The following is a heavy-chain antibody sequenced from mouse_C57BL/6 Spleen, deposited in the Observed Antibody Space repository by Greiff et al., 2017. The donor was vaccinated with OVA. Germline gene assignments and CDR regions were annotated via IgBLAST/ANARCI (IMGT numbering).Heavy chain of an antibody. CDR2: ISYDGSN. CDR1: GYSITSGYY. J-gene: IGHJ1*03. Sequence: EVQLQESGPGLVKPSQSLSLTCSVTGYSITSGYYWNWIRQFPGNKLEWMGYISYDGSNNYNPSLKNRISITRDTSKNQFFLKLNSVTTEDTATYYCAREDDGYYDWYFDVWGTGTTVTVSS. D-gene: IGHD2-3*01. CDR3: AREDDGYYDWYFDV. V-gene: IGHV3-6*01.